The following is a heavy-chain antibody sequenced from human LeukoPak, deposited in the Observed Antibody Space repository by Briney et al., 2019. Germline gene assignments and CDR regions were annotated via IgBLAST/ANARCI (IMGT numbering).Heavy chain of an antibody. CDR3: ARDTYYYGSGSYLGRFDP. V-gene: IGHV4-4*02. D-gene: IGHD3-10*01. CDR2: IYHSGST. J-gene: IGHJ5*02. CDR1: GGSISSSNW. Sequence: SETLSLTCAVSGGSISSSNWWSWVRQPPGKGLEWIGEIYHSGSTNYNPSLKSRVTISVDTSKNQFSLKLSSVTAADTAVYYCARDTYYYGSGSYLGRFDPWGQGTLVTVSS.